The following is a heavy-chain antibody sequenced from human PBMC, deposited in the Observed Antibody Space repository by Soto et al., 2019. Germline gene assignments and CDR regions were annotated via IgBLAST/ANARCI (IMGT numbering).Heavy chain of an antibody. V-gene: IGHV4-4*02. CDR3: ARSYYYGSGSYYNKEPYYYYGMDV. Sequence: PSETLSLTCAVSGGSIGSSNWWSWVRQPPGKGLVWIGEIYHSGSTNYNPSLKSRVTISVDKSKNQFSLKLSSVTAAETAVYYCARSYYYGSGSYYNKEPYYYYGMDVWGQGTTVTVSS. CDR1: GGSIGSSNW. D-gene: IGHD3-10*01. J-gene: IGHJ6*02. CDR2: IYHSGST.